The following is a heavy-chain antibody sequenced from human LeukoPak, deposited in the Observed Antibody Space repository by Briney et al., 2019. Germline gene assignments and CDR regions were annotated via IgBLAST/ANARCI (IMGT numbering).Heavy chain of an antibody. V-gene: IGHV3-53*01. CDR3: ARAKVGAAGFFAY. J-gene: IGHJ4*02. CDR1: GFTVSSDY. Sequence: GGSLRLSCAASGFTVSSDYMSWVRQAPGKGLEWVSVLYSGGDTYYADSVKGRFTISRDNSKNILSLEMKRLRADDTAVYYCARAKVGAAGFFAYWGQGTLVTVSS. D-gene: IGHD1-26*01. CDR2: LYSGGDT.